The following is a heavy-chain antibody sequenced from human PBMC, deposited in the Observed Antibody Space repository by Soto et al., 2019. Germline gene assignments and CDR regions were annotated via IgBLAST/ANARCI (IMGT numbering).Heavy chain of an antibody. V-gene: IGHV6-1*01. CDR3: ARAYGYSSGWYSAYYGMDV. CDR1: GDSVSSNSAA. D-gene: IGHD6-19*01. Sequence: PSQTLSLTCAISGDSVSSNSAAWNWIRQSPSRGLEWLGRTYYRSKWYNDYAVSVKSRITINPDTSKNQFSLQLNSVTPEDTAVYYCARAYGYSSGWYSAYYGMDVWGQGTTVTVS. CDR2: TYYRSKWYN. J-gene: IGHJ6*02.